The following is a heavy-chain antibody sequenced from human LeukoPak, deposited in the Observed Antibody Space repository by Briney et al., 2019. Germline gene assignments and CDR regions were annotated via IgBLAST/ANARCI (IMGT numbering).Heavy chain of an antibody. J-gene: IGHJ4*02. Sequence: SETLSLTCTVSGGSISSGGYYWSWIRQHPGKGLEWIGYIYYSGSTYYNPSLKSRVTISVDTSKNQFSLKLSSVTAADTAVYYCARVAGYPNYDFDYWGQGTLVTVSS. CDR1: GGSISSGGYY. CDR2: IYYSGST. D-gene: IGHD5-12*01. CDR3: ARVAGYPNYDFDY. V-gene: IGHV4-31*03.